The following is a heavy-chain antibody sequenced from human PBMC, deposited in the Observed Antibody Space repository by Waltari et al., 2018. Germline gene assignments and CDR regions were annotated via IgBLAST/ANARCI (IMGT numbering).Heavy chain of an antibody. CDR3: ARHDGGYCSSTSCYGFDP. V-gene: IGHV4-59*08. Sequence: QVQLQESGPGLVKPSETLSLTCTVSGGSISSYYWSWIRQPPGKGLEWIGYIYYSGSTNYNPSLKSRVTISVDTSKNQFSLKLSSVTAADTAVYYCARHDGGYCSSTSCYGFDPWGQGTLVTVSS. J-gene: IGHJ5*02. CDR2: IYYSGST. CDR1: GGSISSYY. D-gene: IGHD2-2*01.